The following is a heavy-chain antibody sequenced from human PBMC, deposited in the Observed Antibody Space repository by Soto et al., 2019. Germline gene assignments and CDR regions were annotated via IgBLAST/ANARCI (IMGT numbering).Heavy chain of an antibody. V-gene: IGHV3-66*01. D-gene: IGHD3-10*02. CDR3: ASGVLRYAFEI. Sequence: GGSLRLSCAASGFTVSSNYMSWVRQAPGKGLEWVSVIYSGGSTYYADSVKGRFTISRDNSKNTLYLQMNSLRAEDTAVYYCASGVLRYAFEIWGQGTMVTVSS. J-gene: IGHJ3*02. CDR2: IYSGGST. CDR1: GFTVSSNY.